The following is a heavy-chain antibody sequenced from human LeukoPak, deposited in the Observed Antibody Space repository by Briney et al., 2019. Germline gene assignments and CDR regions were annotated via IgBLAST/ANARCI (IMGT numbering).Heavy chain of an antibody. D-gene: IGHD3-9*01. CDR2: ISSSGSTI. CDR3: ARDDILTGYPTPFDY. J-gene: IGHJ4*02. Sequence: GGSLRLSCAASGFTFSSYEMNWVRQAPGKGLEWVSYISSSGSTIYYADSVKGRFTISRDNAKNSLYLQMNSLRAEDTAVYYCARDDILTGYPTPFDYWGQGTLVTVSS. V-gene: IGHV3-48*03. CDR1: GFTFSSYE.